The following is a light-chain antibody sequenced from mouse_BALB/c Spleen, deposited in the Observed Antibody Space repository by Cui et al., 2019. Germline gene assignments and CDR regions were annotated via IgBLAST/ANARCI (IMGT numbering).Light chain of an antibody. Sequence: DIQMTQSPASLSASVGETVTITCRASGNINNYLAWYQQKQGKSPQLLVYNAKTLADGGPSRFSGSGSGTQYSLKINSLQPEDFGSYYCQHFWSTPYTFGGGTKLEIK. CDR2: NAK. CDR3: QHFWSTPYT. CDR1: GNINNY. V-gene: IGKV12-41*01. J-gene: IGKJ2*01.